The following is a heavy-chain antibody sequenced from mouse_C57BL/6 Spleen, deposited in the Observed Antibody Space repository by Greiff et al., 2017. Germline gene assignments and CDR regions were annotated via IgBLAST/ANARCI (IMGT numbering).Heavy chain of an antibody. CDR2: ILPGSGST. J-gene: IGHJ3*01. CDR3: ARGPYYGSSWFAY. Sequence: VHLVESGAELMKPGASVKLSCKATGYTFTGYWIEWVKQRPGHGLEWIGEILPGSGSTNYNEKFKGKATFTADTSSNTAYMQLSGLTTEDSAIYYCARGPYYGSSWFAYWGQGTLVTVSA. D-gene: IGHD1-1*01. CDR1: GYTFTGYW. V-gene: IGHV1-9*01.